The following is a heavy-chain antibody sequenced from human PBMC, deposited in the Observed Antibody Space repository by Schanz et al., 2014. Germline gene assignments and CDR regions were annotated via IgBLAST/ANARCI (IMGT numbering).Heavy chain of an antibody. CDR1: GFTFSSYA. Sequence: VQLLESGGGLVQPGGSLRLSCAASGFTFSSYAMHWVRQAPGKGLEWVAVISYDGRNKYYADSVKGRFTISRDNSKNTLYLQMNTLRAEDTAVYYCARANYRRKINFDYWGRGTLVTVSS. CDR2: ISYDGRNK. D-gene: IGHD3-10*01. V-gene: IGHV3-30-3*01. CDR3: ARANYRRKINFDY. J-gene: IGHJ4*02.